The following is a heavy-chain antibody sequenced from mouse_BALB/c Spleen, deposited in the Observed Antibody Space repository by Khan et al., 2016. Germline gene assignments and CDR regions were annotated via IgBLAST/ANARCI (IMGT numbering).Heavy chain of an antibody. Sequence: EVQLQESGPSLVKPSQTLSLTCSVTADSITSGYWNWIRKFPGNKLEYMGYISYSGSTYYNPSLKSRISITRDTSKNKYYLQLNSVTTDDTATSYCTGYYYGSTYYWGQGTTLTVSS. CDR2: ISYSGST. D-gene: IGHD1-1*01. J-gene: IGHJ2*01. CDR1: ADSITSGY. V-gene: IGHV3-8*02. CDR3: TGYYYGSTYY.